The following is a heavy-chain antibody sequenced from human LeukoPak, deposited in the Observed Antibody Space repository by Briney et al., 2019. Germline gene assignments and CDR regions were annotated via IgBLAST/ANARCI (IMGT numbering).Heavy chain of an antibody. Sequence: SQTLSLTCTVPGGSISSGGYYWSWIRQHPGKGLEWIGYIYYSGSTYYNPSLKSRVTISVDTSKNQFSLKLSSVTAADTAVYYCARGYQLLLRPEYFDYWGQGTLVTVSS. CDR1: GGSISSGGYY. CDR2: IYYSGST. V-gene: IGHV4-31*03. D-gene: IGHD2-2*01. J-gene: IGHJ4*02. CDR3: ARGYQLLLRPEYFDY.